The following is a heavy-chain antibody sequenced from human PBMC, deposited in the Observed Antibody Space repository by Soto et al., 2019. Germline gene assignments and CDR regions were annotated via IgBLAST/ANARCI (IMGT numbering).Heavy chain of an antibody. V-gene: IGHV3-30*18. CDR1: GFTFSNYG. J-gene: IGHJ4*02. Sequence: SLRLSCAASGFTFSNYGMHWVRQVPGKGLEWVAVISYDGSNEYYAVSVKGRFTISRDNSKNTLYLQMDSLRAEDTAVYYCAKATNSGWYYFDYWGQGTLVTVS. CDR2: ISYDGSNE. D-gene: IGHD6-19*01. CDR3: AKATNSGWYYFDY.